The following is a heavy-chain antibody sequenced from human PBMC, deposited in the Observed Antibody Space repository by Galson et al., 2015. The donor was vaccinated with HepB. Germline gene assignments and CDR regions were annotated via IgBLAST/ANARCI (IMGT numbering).Heavy chain of an antibody. CDR3: ARESAAATGTSNYYYGLDV. J-gene: IGHJ6*02. V-gene: IGHV1-69*04. CDR1: GATFSSFL. Sequence: SVKVSCKASGATFSSFLITWVRQAPGQGLEWMGRSIPMVNMAHYAQKFQGRVTITADTSTSTVYMEMSSLGSDDAAIYFCARESAAATGTSNYYYGLDVWGQGTTVTVSS. CDR2: SIPMVNMA. D-gene: IGHD6-13*01.